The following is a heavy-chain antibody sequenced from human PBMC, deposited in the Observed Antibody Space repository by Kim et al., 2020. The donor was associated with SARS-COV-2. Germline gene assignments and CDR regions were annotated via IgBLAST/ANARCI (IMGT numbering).Heavy chain of an antibody. Sequence: GGSLRLSCAASGFTFSSYAMHWVRQAPGKGLEWVAVISYDGSNKYYADSVKGRFTISRDNSKNTLYLQMNSLRAEDTAVYYCARDDYYGSGRGNYGMDVWGQGTTVTVSS. CDR1: GFTFSSYA. D-gene: IGHD3-10*01. V-gene: IGHV3-30*04. J-gene: IGHJ6*02. CDR2: ISYDGSNK. CDR3: ARDDYYGSGRGNYGMDV.